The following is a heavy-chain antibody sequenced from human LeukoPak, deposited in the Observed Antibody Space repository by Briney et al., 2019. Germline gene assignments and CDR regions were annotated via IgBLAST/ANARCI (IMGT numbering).Heavy chain of an antibody. D-gene: IGHD2-2*01. CDR1: EFTFSTYW. V-gene: IGHV3-74*01. CDR3: ARDSPEYCSSTSCYLID. CDR2: ISGDGSST. J-gene: IGHJ4*02. Sequence: GGSLRLSCTASEFTFSTYWMHWVRQAPGKGLVWVSRISGDGSSTTYADSVKGRFTISRDNAKNTLYLQMNSLRAEDTAVYYCARDSPEYCSSTSCYLIDWGQGTLVTVSP.